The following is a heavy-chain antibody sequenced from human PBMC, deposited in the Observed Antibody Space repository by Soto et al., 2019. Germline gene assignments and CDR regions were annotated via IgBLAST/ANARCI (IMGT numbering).Heavy chain of an antibody. CDR2: IHKDGITT. CDR1: GFNFGTYW. J-gene: IGHJ4*02. D-gene: IGHD3-10*01. CDR3: TREESVSSWAPLDY. Sequence: GGSLRLSCVASGFNFGTYWMNWVRQIPGKGLVWVSRIHKDGITTNYADSVKGRFTISRDDAKNMLYLQMNGLRAEDTAVYYCTREESVSSWAPLDYCGQGTPVTVSS. V-gene: IGHV3-74*01.